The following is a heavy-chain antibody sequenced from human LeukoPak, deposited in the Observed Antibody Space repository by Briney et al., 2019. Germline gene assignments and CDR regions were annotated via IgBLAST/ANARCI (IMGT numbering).Heavy chain of an antibody. D-gene: IGHD6-13*01. CDR1: GFTFSDYY. CDR3: ARDLAAAGTFGFDP. J-gene: IGHJ5*02. V-gene: IGHV3-11*06. CDR2: ISSSSSYT. Sequence: PGGSLRLSCAASGFTFSDYYMSWIRQAPGKGLEWVSYISSSSSYTNYADYVKGRFTISRDNAKNSLYLQMNSLRAEDTAVYYCARDLAAAGTFGFDPWGQGTLVTVSS.